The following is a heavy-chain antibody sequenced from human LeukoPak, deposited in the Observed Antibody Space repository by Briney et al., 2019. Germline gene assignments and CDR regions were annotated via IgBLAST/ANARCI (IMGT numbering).Heavy chain of an antibody. CDR3: ARGADIVVVPAARLYNWFDP. J-gene: IGHJ5*02. CDR1: GYTFTSYD. V-gene: IGHV1-8*03. Sequence: ASVTVSFTASGYTFTSYDINWVRQAPGQGLEWMGWMNPNSGNTGYAQKFQGRVTITRNTSISTAYMELSSLRSEDTAVYYCARGADIVVVPAARLYNWFDPWGQGTLVTVSS. CDR2: MNPNSGNT. D-gene: IGHD2-2*01.